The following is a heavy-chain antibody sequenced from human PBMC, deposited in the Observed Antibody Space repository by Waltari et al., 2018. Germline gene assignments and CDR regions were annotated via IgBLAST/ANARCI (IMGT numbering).Heavy chain of an antibody. Sequence: QVQLVESGGGLVKPGGSLRLSCEASGFTFSDAYMTWIRQAPGKGLEWMSYISSSSSYTQYADSVKGRFTMSRDNAKNTVYLQMNSLRAEDTALYYCVRDWGGGTYTWAYWGQGTPVTVSS. CDR3: VRDWGGGTYTWAY. J-gene: IGHJ4*02. D-gene: IGHD3-16*01. CDR1: GFTFSDAY. CDR2: ISSSSSYT. V-gene: IGHV3-11*06.